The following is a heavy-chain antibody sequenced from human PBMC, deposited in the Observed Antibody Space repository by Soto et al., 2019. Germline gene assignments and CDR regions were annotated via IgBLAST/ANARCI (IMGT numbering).Heavy chain of an antibody. Sequence: GGSLRLSCAASGFTFSSYSMNWVRQAPGKGLEWVSSISSSSSYIYYADSVKGRFTISRDNAKNSLYLQMNSLRAEDTAVYYCARDRGFGEFPGKEDAFDIWGQGTMVTVSS. CDR2: ISSSSSYI. V-gene: IGHV3-21*01. CDR3: ARDRGFGEFPGKEDAFDI. CDR1: GFTFSSYS. J-gene: IGHJ3*02. D-gene: IGHD3-10*01.